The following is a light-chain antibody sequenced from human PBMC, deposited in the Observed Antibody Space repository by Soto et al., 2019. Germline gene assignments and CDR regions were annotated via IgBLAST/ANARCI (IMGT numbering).Light chain of an antibody. CDR3: SSYAGSNNYV. J-gene: IGLJ1*01. Sequence: QSVLTQPPSASGSPGQSVTISCTGTSSDVGGYNYVSWYQQHPGKAPKLMIYEVSKRPSGVPDRVSGSKSGNTASLTGSGLQAEDEADYYCSSYAGSNNYVFGAGTKLTVL. CDR2: EVS. V-gene: IGLV2-8*01. CDR1: SSDVGGYNY.